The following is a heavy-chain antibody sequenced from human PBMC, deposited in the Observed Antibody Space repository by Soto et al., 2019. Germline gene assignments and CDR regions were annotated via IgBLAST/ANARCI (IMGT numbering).Heavy chain of an antibody. CDR1: GGSFSGYY. D-gene: IGHD3-9*01. V-gene: IGHV4-34*01. J-gene: IGHJ4*02. CDR2: INHSGST. Sequence: SETLSLTCAVYGGSFSGYYWTWIRQPPGTGLEWIGEINHSGSTNYNPSLKSRVTISVDTSKNQFSLKMNSVTAADTAVYYCARAYYDILTGSYYFDYWGQGTLVTVSS. CDR3: ARAYYDILTGSYYFDY.